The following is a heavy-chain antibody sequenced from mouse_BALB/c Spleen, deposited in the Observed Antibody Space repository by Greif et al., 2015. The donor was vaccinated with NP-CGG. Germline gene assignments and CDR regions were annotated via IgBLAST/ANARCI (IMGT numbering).Heavy chain of an antibody. CDR1: GFTFSSYT. D-gene: IGHD2-3*01. CDR2: ISSGGSYT. Sequence: DVHLVESGGGLVKPGGSLKLSCAASGFTFSSYTMSWVRQTPEKRLEWVATISSGGSYTYYPDSVKGRFTISRDNAKNTLYLQMSSLKSEDTAVYYCTREDGYYYFDYWGQGTTLTVSS. V-gene: IGHV5-6-4*01. CDR3: TREDGYYYFDY. J-gene: IGHJ2*01.